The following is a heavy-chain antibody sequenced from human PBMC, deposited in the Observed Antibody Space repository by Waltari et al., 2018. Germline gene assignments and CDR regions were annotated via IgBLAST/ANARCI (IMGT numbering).Heavy chain of an antibody. J-gene: IGHJ3*02. V-gene: IGHV1-69*15. Sequence: QVQLVQSGAEVKKPGSSVKVSCKASGGPFSRYAISWVRQAPGQGLEWMGRIIPIFGTANYAQKFQGRVTITADESTSTAYMELSSLRSEDTAVYYCAVTAYCGGDCYEYAFDIWGQGTMVTVSS. CDR3: AVTAYCGGDCYEYAFDI. CDR1: GGPFSRYA. CDR2: IIPIFGTA. D-gene: IGHD2-21*02.